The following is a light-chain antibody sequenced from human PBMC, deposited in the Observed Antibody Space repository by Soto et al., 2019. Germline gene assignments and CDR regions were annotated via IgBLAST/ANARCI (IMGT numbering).Light chain of an antibody. J-gene: IGKJ4*01. Sequence: EMAMTQSPVTLSVSPGERVTLSCRASRSISYKLACYQQKPGQAPRLLIYGASTRATGSPARFSGSRSGTEFTLTINSLQSEDFAMYYCQPHNNWPVVTFGGGTRVEIK. CDR3: QPHNNWPVVT. CDR1: RSISYK. CDR2: GAS. V-gene: IGKV3-15*01.